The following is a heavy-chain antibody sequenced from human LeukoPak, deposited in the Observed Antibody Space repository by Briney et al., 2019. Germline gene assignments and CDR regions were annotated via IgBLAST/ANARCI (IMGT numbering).Heavy chain of an antibody. Sequence: PGGSLRLSCAASGFTVSSNYMSWVRQAPGRGLEWVSVIYSGGSTYYADSVKGRFTISRDNSKNTLYLQMNSLRAEDTAVHYCARGFYYGSGSYRDYWGQGTLVTVSS. CDR1: GFTVSSNY. V-gene: IGHV3-66*01. J-gene: IGHJ4*02. CDR2: IYSGGST. CDR3: ARGFYYGSGSYRDY. D-gene: IGHD3-10*01.